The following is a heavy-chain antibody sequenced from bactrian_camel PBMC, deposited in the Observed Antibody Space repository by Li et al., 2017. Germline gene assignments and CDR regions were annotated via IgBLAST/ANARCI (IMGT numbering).Heavy chain of an antibody. J-gene: IGHJ6*01. V-gene: IGHV3S40*01. CDR2: INSVGPDRAHYDE. D-gene: IGHD3*01. CDR1: GFPFSSYT. CDR3: ATAPEPSQLPHIIAAVEAGFGY. Sequence: VQLVESGGGLVQPGGSLRLSCAASGFPFSSYTMSWVRQAPGKGLEWVATINSVGPDRAHYDEHYADSVKGRCTIFRDNAKNMVYLQMNRLKSEDTALYYCATAPEPSQLPHIIAAVEAGFGYWGQGTQVTVS.